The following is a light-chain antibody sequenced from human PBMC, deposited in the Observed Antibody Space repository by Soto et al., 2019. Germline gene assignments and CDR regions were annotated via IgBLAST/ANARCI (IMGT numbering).Light chain of an antibody. CDR3: CSYAASFTWV. J-gene: IGLJ3*02. V-gene: IGLV2-11*01. Sequence: QSALTQPHSVSGSPGQSVTISCTGTTGDVGAYNFVSWYQLHPGKAPKLMIYDASKRPSRVPDRFSASKSGNTASLTISGLQAEDDADYYCCSYAASFTWVFGGGTKLTVL. CDR1: TGDVGAYNF. CDR2: DAS.